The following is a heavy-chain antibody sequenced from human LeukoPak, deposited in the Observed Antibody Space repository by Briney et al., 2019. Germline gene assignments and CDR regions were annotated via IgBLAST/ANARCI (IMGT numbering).Heavy chain of an antibody. V-gene: IGHV3-48*03. J-gene: IGHJ4*02. D-gene: IGHD2-21*01. Sequence: PGGSLRLSCAASGFTFSSYEMNWVRQAPGKGLEWVSFITSSGNTMYYADSVKGRFTISRDNAKNSLYLQMNSLRADDTAVYYCARQGGDYYLDYWGQGTLVTVSS. CDR1: GFTFSSYE. CDR3: ARQGGDYYLDY. CDR2: ITSSGNTM.